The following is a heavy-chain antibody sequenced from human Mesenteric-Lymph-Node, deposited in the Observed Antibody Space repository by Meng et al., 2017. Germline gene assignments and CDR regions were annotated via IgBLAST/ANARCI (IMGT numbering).Heavy chain of an antibody. V-gene: IGHV3-33*01. J-gene: IGHJ4*02. Sequence: QVQLVESGGGVVQPGRSLRLSCAASGFTFRSYGMHWVRQAPGKGPEWVAVIWSDGSNRYYADSVKGRFAISRDISKNTLILQMNSLRAEDTAVYYCARGYYGGNSDFDYWGQGTLVTVSS. D-gene: IGHD4-23*01. CDR3: ARGYYGGNSDFDY. CDR1: GFTFRSYG. CDR2: IWSDGSNR.